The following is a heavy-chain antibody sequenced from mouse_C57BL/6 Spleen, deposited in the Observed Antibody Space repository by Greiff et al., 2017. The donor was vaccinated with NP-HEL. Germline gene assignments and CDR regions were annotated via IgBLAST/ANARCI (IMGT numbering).Heavy chain of an antibody. CDR1: GYSFTGYY. CDR3: ARSPPLYAMDY. CDR2: INPSTGGT. J-gene: IGHJ4*01. Sequence: EVQLQQSGPELVKPGASVKISCKASGYSFTGYYMNWVKQSPEKSLEWIGEINPSTGGTTYNQKFKAKATLTVDKSSNPAYMQLKSLTSEDSAVYYCARSPPLYAMDYWGQGTSVTVSS. V-gene: IGHV1-42*01.